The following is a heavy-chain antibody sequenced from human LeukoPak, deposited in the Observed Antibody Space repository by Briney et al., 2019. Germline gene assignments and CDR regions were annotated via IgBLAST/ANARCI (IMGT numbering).Heavy chain of an antibody. V-gene: IGHV4-59*01. CDR3: ARGRYDILTGYYLTTTFDY. Sequence: SETLSLTCTVSGGSISSYYWSWIRQPPGKGLEWIGYIYYSGSTNYNPSLKSRVTISVDTSKNQFSLKLSSVTAADTAVHYCARGRYDILTGYYLTTTFDYWGQGTLVTVSS. CDR1: GGSISSYY. J-gene: IGHJ4*02. D-gene: IGHD3-9*01. CDR2: IYYSGST.